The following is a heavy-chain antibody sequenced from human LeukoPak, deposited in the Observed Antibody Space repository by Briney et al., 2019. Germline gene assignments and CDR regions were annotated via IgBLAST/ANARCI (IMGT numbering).Heavy chain of an antibody. D-gene: IGHD2-2*01. J-gene: IGHJ4*02. CDR3: ARELVPAAYRGDAFDY. CDR1: GFTFSSYA. CDR2: ISYDGSNK. Sequence: PGRSLRLSCAASGFTFSSYAMHWVRQAPGKGLEWVAVISYDGSNKYYADSVKGRFTISRDNSKNTLYLQMNSLRAEDTAVYYCARELVPAAYRGDAFDYWGQGTLVTVSS. V-gene: IGHV3-30-3*01.